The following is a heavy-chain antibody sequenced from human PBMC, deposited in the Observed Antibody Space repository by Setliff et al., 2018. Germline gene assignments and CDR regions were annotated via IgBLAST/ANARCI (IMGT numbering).Heavy chain of an antibody. V-gene: IGHV3-23*01. CDR2: ISGSGGNT. CDR1: GFTFSSYT. J-gene: IGHJ6*02. Sequence: PGGSLRLSCAASGFTFSSYTMSWVRQAPGKGLEWVSAISGSGGNTYYADSVKGRFTISRDNAKNSLYLQMNSLRAEDTAVYYCARDERYNYHYYGMDVWGQGTTVTVSS. CDR3: ARDERYNYHYYGMDV. D-gene: IGHD1-1*01.